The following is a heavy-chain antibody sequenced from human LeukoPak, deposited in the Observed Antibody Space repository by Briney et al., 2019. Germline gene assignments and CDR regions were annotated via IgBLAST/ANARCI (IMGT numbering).Heavy chain of an antibody. CDR3: AKNLLGYCSSTSCGVAFDI. V-gene: IGHV3-9*01. CDR1: GFTFDDYA. D-gene: IGHD2-2*01. CDR2: ISWNSGSI. J-gene: IGHJ3*02. Sequence: GRSLRLSCAASGFTFDDYAMHWVRQAPGKGLEWVSGISWNSGSIGYADPVKGRFTISRDNAKNSLYLQMNSLRAEDTALYYCAKNLLGYCSSTSCGVAFDIWGQGTMVTVSS.